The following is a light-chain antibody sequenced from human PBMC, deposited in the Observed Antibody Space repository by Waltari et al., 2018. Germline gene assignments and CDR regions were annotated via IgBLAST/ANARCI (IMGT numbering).Light chain of an antibody. J-gene: IGLJ3*02. V-gene: IGLV2-14*01. CDR3: SSYTSSSTWL. CDR2: EVS. Sequence: QSALTQPASVSGSPGQSITISCTGTSSDVGGYNYVSWYQQHPGKAPKLMIYEVSNRPSGVSIRFSGSKSGNTASLTISGLQAEDVADYYCSSYTSSSTWLFGGGTKLTVL. CDR1: SSDVGGYNY.